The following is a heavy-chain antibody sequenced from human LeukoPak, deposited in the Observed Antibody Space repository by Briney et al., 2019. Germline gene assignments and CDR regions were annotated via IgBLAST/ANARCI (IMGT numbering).Heavy chain of an antibody. CDR3: AIMHGYYDGSGYWVQ. Sequence: GGSLRLSCAASGFTFSSYGMSWVRQAPGKGLEWVSFITTSGATTSYADSVKGRFTISRDNPRNTLYMQMNSLRDEDTALYYCAIMHGYYDGSGYWVQWGQGTLVTVSS. J-gene: IGHJ4*02. CDR1: GFTFSSYG. CDR2: ITTSGATT. D-gene: IGHD3-22*01. V-gene: IGHV3-23*01.